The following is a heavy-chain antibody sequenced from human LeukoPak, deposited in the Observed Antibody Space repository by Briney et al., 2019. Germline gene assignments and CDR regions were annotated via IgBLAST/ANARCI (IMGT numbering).Heavy chain of an antibody. CDR3: ATVELDRFGYSYLFVY. D-gene: IGHD5-18*01. Sequence: PGGSLRLSCAASGFTFSSYEMNWVRQAPGKGPEWVSYISSSGSTIYYADSVKGRFTISRDNAKNSLYLQMNSLRAEDTAVYYCATVELDRFGYSYLFVYWGQGTLVTVSS. CDR1: GFTFSSYE. CDR2: ISSSGSTI. J-gene: IGHJ4*02. V-gene: IGHV3-48*03.